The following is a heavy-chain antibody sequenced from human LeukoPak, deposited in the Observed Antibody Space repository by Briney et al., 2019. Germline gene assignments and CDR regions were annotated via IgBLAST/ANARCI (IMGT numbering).Heavy chain of an antibody. D-gene: IGHD3-22*01. CDR1: GGTSSSYA. J-gene: IGHJ4*02. V-gene: IGHV1-69*05. CDR2: IIPIFGTA. Sequence: GASVKVSCKASGGTSSSYAISWVRQAPGQGLEWMGGIIPIFGTANYAQKFQGRVTITTDESTSTAYMELSSLRSEDTAVYYCAREGSTMIPGDYWGQGTLVTVSS. CDR3: AREGSTMIPGDY.